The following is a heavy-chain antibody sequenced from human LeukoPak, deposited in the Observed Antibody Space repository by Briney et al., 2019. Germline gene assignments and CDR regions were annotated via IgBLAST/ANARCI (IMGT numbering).Heavy chain of an antibody. CDR2: ISGSGGST. V-gene: IGHV3-23*01. J-gene: IGHJ4*02. Sequence: PGGSLRLSCAASGFTFTNYAMSWVRQAPGKGLEWVSGISGSGGSTYYAGSVKGRIIISRDNSKNMLYLQMNSLRAEDTAIYYCAKDRYDYGDYGHYWGQGTLVTVSS. CDR1: GFTFTNYA. D-gene: IGHD4-17*01. CDR3: AKDRYDYGDYGHY.